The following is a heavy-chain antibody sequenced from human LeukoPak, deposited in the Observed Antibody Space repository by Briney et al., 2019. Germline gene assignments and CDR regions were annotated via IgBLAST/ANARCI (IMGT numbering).Heavy chain of an antibody. CDR3: ARRPARGNYFDY. CDR2: IHYSGIT. CDR1: GGSINNYY. V-gene: IGHV4-59*01. J-gene: IGHJ4*01. Sequence: PSETLSLTCTVSGGSINNYYWGWLRQPPGKGLEWIGYIHYSGITNYNPSLKGRDPISVDTYKNQIPLWLNSATAPDTAAYYFARRPARGNYFDYWGQGTLVTVSS.